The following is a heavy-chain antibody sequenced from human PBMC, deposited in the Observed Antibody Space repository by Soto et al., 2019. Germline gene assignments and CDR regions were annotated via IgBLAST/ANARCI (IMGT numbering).Heavy chain of an antibody. CDR2: ISAYNGNT. D-gene: IGHD3-3*01. CDR1: GYTFTSYG. CDR3: ARDNPWSTEHSYPHPDYYYGMDV. J-gene: IGHJ6*02. V-gene: IGHV1-18*01. Sequence: QVQLVQSGAEVKKPGASVKVSCKASGYTFTSYGISWVRQAPGQGLEWMGWISAYNGNTNYAQKLQGRVTMTTDTSTSTDYMELRSLRSDDTAVYYCARDNPWSTEHSYPHPDYYYGMDVWGQGTTVTVSS.